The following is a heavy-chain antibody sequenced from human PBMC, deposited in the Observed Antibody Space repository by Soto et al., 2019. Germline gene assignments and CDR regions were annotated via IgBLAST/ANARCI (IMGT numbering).Heavy chain of an antibody. Sequence: SETLSLTCTVSGGFVNSDTHSWSWIRQTPGKRLEWIGFIYSGGSTKNPSLRSRVTMSVDTSRNQFSLKLRSVIVADTAVYHCARFVRSCSATTCSTRADVWGQGITVTVSS. J-gene: IGHJ6*02. CDR2: IYSGGST. CDR1: GGFVNSDTHS. CDR3: ARFVRSCSATTCSTRADV. V-gene: IGHV4-61*01. D-gene: IGHD2-2*01.